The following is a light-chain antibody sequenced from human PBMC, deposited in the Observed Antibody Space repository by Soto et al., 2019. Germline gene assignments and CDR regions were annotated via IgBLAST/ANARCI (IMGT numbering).Light chain of an antibody. Sequence: QSALAQPASVSGSPGQSITISCTGTSDDVGAYNSVSWYQQLPHKAPHVILYKGTQRPSGVSSRFSGSTSGNAASLTISGLQADDEADDFCCSSAPESTYVFGTGTKLTVL. V-gene: IGLV2-23*01. CDR2: KGT. CDR3: CSSAPESTYV. J-gene: IGLJ1*01. CDR1: SDDVGAYNS.